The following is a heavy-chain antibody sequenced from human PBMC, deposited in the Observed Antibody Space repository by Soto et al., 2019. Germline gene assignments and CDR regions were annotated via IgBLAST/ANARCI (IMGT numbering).Heavy chain of an antibody. V-gene: IGHV3-66*01. CDR2: TYSGGAT. CDR1: GFIVSINY. D-gene: IGHD2-15*01. J-gene: IGHJ3*01. CDR3: ARRGYCTGGICYSISAFDV. Sequence: EEQLVESGGGLVQPGGSLRLSCAASGFIVSINYMGWVRQAPGKGLEWVSLTYSGGATHYADSVKGRFTISRDNSKNTLDLQMNSLTAEDTAVYYCARRGYCTGGICYSISAFDVWGQGAVVTVSS.